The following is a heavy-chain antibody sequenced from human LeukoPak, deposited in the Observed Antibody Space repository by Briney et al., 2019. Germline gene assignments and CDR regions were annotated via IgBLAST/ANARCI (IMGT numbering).Heavy chain of an antibody. CDR2: ISSSSSYI. CDR1: GFTFSSYS. J-gene: IGHJ4*02. D-gene: IGHD2-2*01. Sequence: GGSLRLSCAASGFTFSSYSMNWVRQAPGKGLEWVSSISSSSSYIYYADSVKGRFTISRDNAKNSLYLQTNSLRAEDTAVYYCASGEGGIVVVPAANDYWGQGTLVTVSS. CDR3: ASGEGGIVVVPAANDY. V-gene: IGHV3-21*01.